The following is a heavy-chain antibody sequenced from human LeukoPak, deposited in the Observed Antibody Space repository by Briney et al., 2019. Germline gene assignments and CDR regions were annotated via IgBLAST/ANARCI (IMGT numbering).Heavy chain of an antibody. D-gene: IGHD4-17*01. V-gene: IGHV3-30*18. J-gene: IGHJ4*02. CDR1: GFTFSSYA. CDR3: AKDGSYGDYVVGYYFDY. Sequence: GGSLRLSCAASGFTFSSYAMSWVRQAPGEGLEWVAVISYDGSNKYYADSVKGRFTISRDNSKNTLYLQMNSLRAEDTAVYYCAKDGSYGDYVVGYYFDYWGQGTLVTVSS. CDR2: ISYDGSNK.